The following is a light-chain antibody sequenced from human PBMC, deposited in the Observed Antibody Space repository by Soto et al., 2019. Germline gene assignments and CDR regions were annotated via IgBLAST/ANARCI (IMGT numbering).Light chain of an antibody. V-gene: IGKV1-33*01. J-gene: IGKJ4*01. Sequence: DIQMTQSPSSLSASVGDRVTITCQASQDISNYLNWYQQKPGKAPNLLINDASNLETGVPSRFSGSGSGTDFTFTISSLQPEDIATYYCQQFDNLPLTVGGGTKVEIK. CDR2: DAS. CDR1: QDISNY. CDR3: QQFDNLPLT.